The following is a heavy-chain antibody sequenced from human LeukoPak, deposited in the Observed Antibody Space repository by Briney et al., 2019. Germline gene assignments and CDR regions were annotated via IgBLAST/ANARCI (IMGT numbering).Heavy chain of an antibody. J-gene: IGHJ6*03. CDR2: IGSNGDST. Sequence: QPGGSLRLSCAASGFTFVDYAMHWVRQAPGKGLEYVSGIGSNGDSTYYANSVKGRFTMSRDNSKHTLYLQMGSLRTEELAVYYCARGYSNPYYFYMDVWGKGTTVTVSS. D-gene: IGHD4-11*01. CDR1: GFTFVDYA. CDR3: ARGYSNPYYFYMDV. V-gene: IGHV3-64*01.